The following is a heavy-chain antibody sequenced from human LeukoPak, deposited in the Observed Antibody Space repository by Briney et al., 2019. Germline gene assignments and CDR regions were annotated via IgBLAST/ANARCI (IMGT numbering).Heavy chain of an antibody. CDR3: ARGPRRYCSSTSCSHFDP. V-gene: IGHV1-2*02. CDR1: GYTFTGYY. Sequence: ASVKVSCKASGYTFTGYYMHWVRQAPGQGLEWMGWINPNSGGTNYAQKFQGRVTMTRDTPISTAYMELSRLRSDDTAVYYCARGPRRYCSSTSCSHFDPWGQGTLVTFSS. D-gene: IGHD2-2*01. CDR2: INPNSGGT. J-gene: IGHJ5*02.